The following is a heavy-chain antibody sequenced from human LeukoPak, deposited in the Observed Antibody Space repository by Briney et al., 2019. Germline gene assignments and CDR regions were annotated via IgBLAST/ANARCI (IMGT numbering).Heavy chain of an antibody. V-gene: IGHV3-48*02. Sequence: GGSLRLSCAVSGFTFSTKSMNWVRQAPGKGLEWVSYITADSGTTYYADSVKGRFIISRDNAKNSLFLQMNSLRDEDTAVYYCASRDYFDYWGQGTLVTVSS. J-gene: IGHJ4*02. CDR2: ITADSGTT. CDR3: ASRDYFDY. CDR1: GFTFSTKS.